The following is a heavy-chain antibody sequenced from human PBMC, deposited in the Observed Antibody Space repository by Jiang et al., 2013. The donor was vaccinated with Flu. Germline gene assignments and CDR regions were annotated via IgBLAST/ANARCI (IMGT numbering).Heavy chain of an antibody. D-gene: IGHD3-10*01. V-gene: IGHV3-30*18. Sequence: VQLLESGGGVVQPGRSLRLSCAASGFTFSTYGIHWVRQAPGKGLEWAAVISDDGSDKYYADSVKGRFTISRDNSKNTLYLQMNSLRDEDTAVYYCAKVRLMIRGIAIDYYYYGMDVWGQGATVTVSS. CDR3: AKVRLMIRGIAIDYYYYGMDV. CDR2: ISDDGSDK. CDR1: GFTFSTYG. J-gene: IGHJ6*02.